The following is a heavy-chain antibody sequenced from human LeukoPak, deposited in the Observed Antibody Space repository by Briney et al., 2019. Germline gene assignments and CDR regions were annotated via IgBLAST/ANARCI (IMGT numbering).Heavy chain of an antibody. CDR1: GYSFTGHY. V-gene: IGHV1-46*01. CDR3: ARRNGAITLDY. Sequence: ASVKVSCKSSGYSFTGHYIHWLRQAPGQRPEWLGLINPNDGVTIYSQKFKGRVVMTRDMSTTTFYMDLGSLRSEDTATYYCARRNGAITLDYWGQGTLVTVSS. J-gene: IGHJ4*02. CDR2: INPNDGVT. D-gene: IGHD1-20*01.